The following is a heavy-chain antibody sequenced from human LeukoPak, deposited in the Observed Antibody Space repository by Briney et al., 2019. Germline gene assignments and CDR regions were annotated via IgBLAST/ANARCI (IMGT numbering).Heavy chain of an antibody. J-gene: IGHJ4*02. CDR3: AKDGSITMIVVVSREFDY. CDR1: GFTFSSYA. CDR2: ISGSGGST. Sequence: GGSLRLSCAASGFTFSSYAMSWVRQAPGKGLEWVSAISGSGGSTYYADSVKGRFTISRDNSKNTLYLQMNSMAAEDTAVYYCAKDGSITMIVVVSREFDYWGQRTLVTVSS. D-gene: IGHD3-22*01. V-gene: IGHV3-23*01.